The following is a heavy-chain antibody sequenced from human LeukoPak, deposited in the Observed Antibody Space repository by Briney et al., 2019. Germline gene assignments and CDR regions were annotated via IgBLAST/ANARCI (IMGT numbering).Heavy chain of an antibody. CDR2: IYTSGST. CDR3: ARVFGFGELYWRKEGAFDI. J-gene: IGHJ3*02. Sequence: PSETLSLTCTVSGGSISSYYWSWIRQPAGKGLEWIGRIYTSGSTNYNPSLKSRVTMSVDTSKNQFSLKLSSVTAADTAVYYCARVFGFGELYWRKEGAFDIWGQGTMVTVSS. CDR1: GGSISSYY. V-gene: IGHV4-4*07. D-gene: IGHD3-10*01.